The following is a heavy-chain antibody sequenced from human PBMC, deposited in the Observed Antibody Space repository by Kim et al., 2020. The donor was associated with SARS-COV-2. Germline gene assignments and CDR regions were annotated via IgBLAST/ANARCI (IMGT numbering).Heavy chain of an antibody. CDR1: GYSISSGYY. D-gene: IGHD6-19*01. Sequence: SETLSLICTVSGYSISSGYYWGWIRQPPGKGLEWIGSIYHSGSTYYNPSLKSRVTISVDTSKNQFSLKLSSVTAADTAVYYCARIIAVAGLGYFDYWGQGTLVTVSS. CDR2: IYHSGST. CDR3: ARIIAVAGLGYFDY. V-gene: IGHV4-38-2*02. J-gene: IGHJ4*02.